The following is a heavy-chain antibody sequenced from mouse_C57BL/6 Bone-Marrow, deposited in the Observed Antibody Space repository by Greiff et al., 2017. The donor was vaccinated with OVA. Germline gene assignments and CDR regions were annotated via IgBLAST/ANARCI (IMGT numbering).Heavy chain of an antibody. D-gene: IGHD3-2*02. J-gene: IGHJ2*01. V-gene: IGHV1-82*01. CDR1: GYAFSSSW. CDR2: IYPGDGDT. CDR3: ARSGTAQATDY. Sequence: QVQLQQSGPELVKPGASVKISCKASGYAFSSSWMNWVKQRPGKGLEWIGRIYPGDGDTNYNGKCKGKATLTADKSSSTAYMQLSSLTSEDSAVYFCARSGTAQATDYWGQGTTLTVSS.